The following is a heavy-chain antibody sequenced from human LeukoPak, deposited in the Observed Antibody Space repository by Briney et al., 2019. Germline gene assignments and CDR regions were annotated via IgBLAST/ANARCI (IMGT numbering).Heavy chain of an antibody. V-gene: IGHV4-4*02. CDR3: AGLVGRYSSGLYYYYFDY. CDR1: GDSINSLDL. Sequence: SGTLSLTCTVSGDSINSLDLWSWVRQPPGKGLEWIGEMYLSGTTHSNPSVKSRVTISIDKSKNQFFLNLSSVTAADTAVYYCAGLVGRYSSGLYYYYFDYWGQGTLVTISS. CDR2: MYLSGTT. J-gene: IGHJ4*02. D-gene: IGHD3-22*01.